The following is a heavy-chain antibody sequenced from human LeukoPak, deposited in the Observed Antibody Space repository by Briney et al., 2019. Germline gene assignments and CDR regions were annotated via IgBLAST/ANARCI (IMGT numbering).Heavy chain of an antibody. CDR1: GFTFSDYS. CDR2: IGIDSGNT. J-gene: IGHJ4*02. CDR3: ARDYRYAFDN. Sequence: GGSLRLSCAASGFTFSDYSMNWVRQAPGEGLEWISYIGIDSGNTNYADSVKGRFTISGDKAKNSLYLQMNSLRVEDTAVYYCARDYRYAFDNWGQGNLVTVSS. V-gene: IGHV3-48*01. D-gene: IGHD1-1*01.